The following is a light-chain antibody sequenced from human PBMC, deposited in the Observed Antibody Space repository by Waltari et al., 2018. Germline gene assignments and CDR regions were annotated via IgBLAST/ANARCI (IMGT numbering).Light chain of an antibody. Sequence: QSALTQPASVSGSPGQSITISCTGTNSDVGSYNFVSWFQQHRGKAPKLIIYDGSKRPSGISNLCSGSKSGNTASLTISGLQAGDETDYYCCSYAGSSTWVFGGGTKLTVL. CDR3: CSYAGSSTWV. J-gene: IGLJ3*02. CDR2: DGS. CDR1: NSDVGSYNF. V-gene: IGLV2-23*01.